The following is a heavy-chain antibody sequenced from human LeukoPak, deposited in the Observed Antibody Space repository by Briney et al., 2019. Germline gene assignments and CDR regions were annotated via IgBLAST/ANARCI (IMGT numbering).Heavy chain of an antibody. Sequence: LGESLKTSCQGTGYQFATYRIGWVRQIPGKGLEGMEIICAGENDTKNNQSLEGQATNSADKSISTAYLQWSSLKASVYAIDCCARHSSSWSREDFWGQGTLVTVSS. CDR1: GYQFATYR. CDR2: ICAGENDT. V-gene: IGHV5-51*01. J-gene: IGHJ4*02. D-gene: IGHD6-13*01. CDR3: ARHSSSWSREDF.